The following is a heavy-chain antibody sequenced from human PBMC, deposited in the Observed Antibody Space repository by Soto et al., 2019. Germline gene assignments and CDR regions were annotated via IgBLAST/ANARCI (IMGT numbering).Heavy chain of an antibody. CDR3: AHDVIAAAGTTFDI. D-gene: IGHD6-13*01. CDR1: GFSLSTSGVG. J-gene: IGHJ3*02. V-gene: IGHV2-5*02. CDR2: IYWDDDK. Sequence: SGPTLVNPTQTLTLTCTFSGFSLSTSGVGVGWIRQPPGKALEWLALIYWDDDKRYSPSLKSRLTITKDTSKNQVVLTMTNIDPVDTATYYCAHDVIAAAGTTFDIWGQGTMVTVSS.